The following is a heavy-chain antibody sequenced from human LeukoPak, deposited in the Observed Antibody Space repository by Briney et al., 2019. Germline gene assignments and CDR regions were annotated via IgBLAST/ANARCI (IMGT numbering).Heavy chain of an antibody. CDR3: ARDNYSSSWYKGEFAY. CDR2: ISYDGSNK. J-gene: IGHJ4*02. Sequence: GRSLRLSCAASGFTFNNYAMHWVRQAPGKGLEWVAVISYDGSNKYYTDSVKGRFTISRDNSKNTLSLQMNSLRTEDTAVYFCARDNYSSSWYKGEFAYWGQGTLVTVSS. D-gene: IGHD6-13*01. V-gene: IGHV3-30-3*01. CDR1: GFTFNNYA.